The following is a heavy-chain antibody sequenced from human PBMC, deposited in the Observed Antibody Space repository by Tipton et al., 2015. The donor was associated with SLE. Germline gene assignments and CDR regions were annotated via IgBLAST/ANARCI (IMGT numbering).Heavy chain of an antibody. CDR3: ARKMGGWLRQGGYDY. CDR1: GGSISSGGYY. CDR2: IYYSGST. V-gene: IGHV4-31*03. D-gene: IGHD5-12*01. J-gene: IGHJ4*02. Sequence: TLSLTCTVSGGSISSGGYYWSWIRQHPGKGLEWIGYIYYSGSTYYNPPLKSRVTISVDTSKNQFSLKLSSVTAADTAVYYCARKMGGWLRQGGYDYWGQGTLVTVSS.